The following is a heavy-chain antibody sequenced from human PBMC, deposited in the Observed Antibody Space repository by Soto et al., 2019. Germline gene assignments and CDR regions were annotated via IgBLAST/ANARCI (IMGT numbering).Heavy chain of an antibody. CDR2: INHSGST. Sequence: SQTLSLTCAVYGGSFSGYYWSWIRQPPGKGLEWIGEINHSGSTNYNPSLKSRVTISVDTSKNQFSLKLSSVTAADTAVYYCARALSLLSGLDYWGQGTLVTVSS. CDR1: GGSFSGYY. CDR3: ARALSLLSGLDY. J-gene: IGHJ4*02. V-gene: IGHV4-34*01. D-gene: IGHD3-16*01.